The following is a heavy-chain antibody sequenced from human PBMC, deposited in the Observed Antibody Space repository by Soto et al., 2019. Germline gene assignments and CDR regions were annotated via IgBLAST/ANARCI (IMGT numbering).Heavy chain of an antibody. CDR3: ARDASPWRDYYMDV. V-gene: IGHV3-7*01. CDR1: GFTFSSYW. J-gene: IGHJ6*03. CDR2: IKQDGSEK. Sequence: EVQLVESGGGLVQPGGSLRLSCAASGFTFSSYWMSWVRQAPGKGLEWVANIKQDGSEKYYVDSVKGRFTISRDNAKNSLYLQMNSLRAEDTAVYYCARDASPWRDYYMDVWGKGTTVTVSS.